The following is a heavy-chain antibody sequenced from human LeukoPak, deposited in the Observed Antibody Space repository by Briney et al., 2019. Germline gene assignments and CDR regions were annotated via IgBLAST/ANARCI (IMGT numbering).Heavy chain of an antibody. Sequence: PSETLSLTCTVSGGSITSTSYYWGWIRQAPGKGLEWIGSIFSSGSTYYNPSLKSRVTISVDTSKNQFSLKLSSVTAADTAVYYCASSYDYVWGSYLGAFDIWSQGTMVTVSS. CDR1: GGSITSTSYY. V-gene: IGHV4-39*07. CDR3: ASSYDYVWGSYLGAFDI. CDR2: IFSSGST. J-gene: IGHJ3*02. D-gene: IGHD3-16*01.